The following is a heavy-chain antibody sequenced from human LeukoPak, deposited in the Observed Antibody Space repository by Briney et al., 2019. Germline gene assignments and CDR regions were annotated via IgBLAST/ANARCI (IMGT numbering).Heavy chain of an antibody. CDR3: ARVPKKSIAARKFDP. J-gene: IGHJ5*02. CDR1: GYTFTSYG. Sequence: ASVKVSCKASGYTFTSYGIRWVRQAPGQGLEWMGWITAYNGNTNYAQKLQGRVTMTTDTSTSTAYMALRSLRSDDTAVYYCARVPKKSIAARKFDPCGQRTLVTVSS. D-gene: IGHD6-6*01. V-gene: IGHV1-18*01. CDR2: ITAYNGNT.